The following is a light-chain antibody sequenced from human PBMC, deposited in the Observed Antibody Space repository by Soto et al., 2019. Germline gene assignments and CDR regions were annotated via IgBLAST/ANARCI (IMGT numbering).Light chain of an antibody. CDR1: SSNIGAGYD. J-gene: IGLJ1*01. CDR2: DNS. V-gene: IGLV1-40*01. Sequence: QSVLTQSPSVSGAPGQRVTISCTGSSSNIGAGYDVHWYQQLPGTAPKLLIYDNSNRPSGVPDRFSGSKSGTSASLAITGLQAEDEADYYCQSYDISLSGYVFGTGTKLTVL. CDR3: QSYDISLSGYV.